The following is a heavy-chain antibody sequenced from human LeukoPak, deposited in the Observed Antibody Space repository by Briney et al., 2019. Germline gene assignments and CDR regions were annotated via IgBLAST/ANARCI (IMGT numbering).Heavy chain of an antibody. CDR3: ARGRIAAKWLLSGYFDY. V-gene: IGHV3-7*01. D-gene: IGHD3-3*01. Sequence: GGSLRLSCAASGFTLSSYWMSWVRQAPGKGLEWVANIKQDGSEKYYVDSVKGRFTISRDNGKNSLYLQMNSLRAEDTAVYYCARGRIAAKWLLSGYFDYWGQGTLVTVSS. CDR1: GFTLSSYW. CDR2: IKQDGSEK. J-gene: IGHJ4*02.